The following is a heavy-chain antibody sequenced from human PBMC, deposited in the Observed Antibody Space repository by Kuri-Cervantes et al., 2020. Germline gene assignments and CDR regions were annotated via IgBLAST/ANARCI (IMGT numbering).Heavy chain of an antibody. CDR1: GYTFTSYG. D-gene: IGHD3-3*01. CDR2: ISAYNGNT. CDR3: ARDLRTIFGVVTLPSRWGDL. V-gene: IGHV1-18*01. J-gene: IGHJ2*01. Sequence: ASVKVSCKASGYTFTSYGISWVRQAPGQGLEWMGWISAYNGNTNYAQKLQGRVTMTTDTSTSTAYMELRSLRSDDTAVYYCARDLRTIFGVVTLPSRWGDLWGRGTLVTVFS.